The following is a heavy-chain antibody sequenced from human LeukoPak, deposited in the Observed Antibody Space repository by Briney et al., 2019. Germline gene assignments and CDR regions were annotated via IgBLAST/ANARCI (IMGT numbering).Heavy chain of an antibody. Sequence: SETLSLTCTVSGGSLSRYYWSWIRQPPGKGLEWIGYIYYSGSTNYNPSLKSRVTISVDTSKNKFSLKLSSVTAADTAVYYCARHEFCGDECYYFDYWGQGTLVTVSS. CDR3: ARHEFCGDECYYFDY. D-gene: IGHD2-21*01. CDR1: GGSLSRYY. CDR2: IYYSGST. V-gene: IGHV4-59*08. J-gene: IGHJ4*02.